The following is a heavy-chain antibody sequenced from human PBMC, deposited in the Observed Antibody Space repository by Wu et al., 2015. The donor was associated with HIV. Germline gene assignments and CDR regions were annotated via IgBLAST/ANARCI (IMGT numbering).Heavy chain of an antibody. CDR1: GYSFTDYY. V-gene: IGHV1-2*02. CDR2: INPKNGGT. J-gene: IGHJ4*02. Sequence: QVQLVQSGAEVKMPGASMKVSCKASGYSFTDYYIYWMRQAPGQGLEWMGWINPKNGGTNYARGFQGRLTMTRDMSTTTVYMELSRLRYDDTAMYYCARVGTLLRGVSFLVYWGQGTWSPSPQ. D-gene: IGHD3-10*01. CDR3: ARVGTLLRGVSFLVY.